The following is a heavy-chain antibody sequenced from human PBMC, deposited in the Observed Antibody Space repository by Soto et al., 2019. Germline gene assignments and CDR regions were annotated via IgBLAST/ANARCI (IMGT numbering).Heavy chain of an antibody. Sequence: QVQLVESGGGVVQPGRSLRLSCAASGFTFSSYGMHWVRQAPGKGLEWVAVIWYDGSNKYYADSVKGRFTISRDNSKNTLYLQVNSLRAEDTAVYYCARDRVGSSWPGRVWYYFDYWGQGTLVTVSS. V-gene: IGHV3-33*01. CDR2: IWYDGSNK. D-gene: IGHD6-13*01. CDR3: ARDRVGSSWPGRVWYYFDY. J-gene: IGHJ4*02. CDR1: GFTFSSYG.